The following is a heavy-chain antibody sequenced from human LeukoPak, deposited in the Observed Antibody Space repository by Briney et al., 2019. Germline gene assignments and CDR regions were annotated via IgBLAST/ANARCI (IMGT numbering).Heavy chain of an antibody. CDR2: ISAYNGNT. CDR1: GYTLTSYD. CDR3: ARHLDYSNYAPFDY. J-gene: IGHJ4*02. Sequence: AASVKVSCKTSGYTLTSYDISWVRQAPGQGLEWMGWISAYNGNTNYAQKLQGRVTMTTDTSTSTAYMELRSLRSDDTAVYYCARHLDYSNYAPFDYWGQGTLVTVSS. D-gene: IGHD4-11*01. V-gene: IGHV1-18*01.